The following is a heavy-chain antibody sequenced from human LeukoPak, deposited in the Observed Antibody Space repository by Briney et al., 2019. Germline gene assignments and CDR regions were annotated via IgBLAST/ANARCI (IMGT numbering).Heavy chain of an antibody. CDR1: GFSFSSYA. V-gene: IGHV3-23*01. J-gene: IGHJ4*02. CDR2: ISGSGGST. CDR3: ARSLKWIQLWLLGY. Sequence: PGGSLTLSCAASGFSFSSYAVSWVRRAPGKGLEWVSAISGSGGSTYYADSVKGRFTISRDNSKNTLYLQMNSLRAEDTAVYYCARSLKWIQLWLLGYWGQGTLVTVSS. D-gene: IGHD5-18*01.